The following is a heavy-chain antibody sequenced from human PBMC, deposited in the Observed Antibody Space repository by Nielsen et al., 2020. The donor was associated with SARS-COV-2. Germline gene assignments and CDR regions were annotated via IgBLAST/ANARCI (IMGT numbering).Heavy chain of an antibody. CDR1: GFTFSSYS. V-gene: IGHV3-21*01. Sequence: GESLKISCAASGFTFSSYSMNWVRQAPGKGLEWVSSISSSSSYIYYADSVKGRFTISRDNAKNSLYLQMNSLRAEDTAVYYCARVFRGRGEYGMDVWGQGTTVTVSS. J-gene: IGHJ6*02. CDR2: ISSSSSYI. D-gene: IGHD3-10*01. CDR3: ARVFRGRGEYGMDV.